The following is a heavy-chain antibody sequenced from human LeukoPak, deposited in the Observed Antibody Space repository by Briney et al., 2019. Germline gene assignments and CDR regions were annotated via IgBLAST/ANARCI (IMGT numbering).Heavy chain of an antibody. CDR2: INPNSGGT. CDR1: GYTFTGHY. CDR3: ARADKLGPTDY. V-gene: IGHV1-2*02. Sequence: ASVKVSCKASGYTFTGHYMHWVRQAPGQGLEWMGWINPNSGGTNYAQKFQGRVTTTRDTSISTAYMELSRLRSDDTAVYYCARADKLGPTDYWGQGTLVTVSS. J-gene: IGHJ4*02. D-gene: IGHD7-27*01.